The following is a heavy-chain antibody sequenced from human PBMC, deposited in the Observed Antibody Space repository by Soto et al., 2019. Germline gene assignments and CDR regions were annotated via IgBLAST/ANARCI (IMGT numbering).Heavy chain of an antibody. D-gene: IGHD2-15*01. CDR3: AYLTCSGGSCYWFSFSGMDV. V-gene: IGHV2-5*02. J-gene: IGHJ6*02. Sequence: QITLKESGPTLVKPTQTLTLTCTFSGFSLSTSGVGVAWIRQPPGKALEWLALIYWDDDKRYRPPLESRLTTTNDTSKTQVVLPITNMDSVATATYYCAYLTCSGGSCYWFSFSGMDVWGQGTTVTVSS. CDR2: IYWDDDK. CDR1: GFSLSTSGVG.